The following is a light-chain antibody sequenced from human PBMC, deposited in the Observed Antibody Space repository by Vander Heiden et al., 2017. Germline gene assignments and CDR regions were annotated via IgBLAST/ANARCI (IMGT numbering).Light chain of an antibody. Sequence: QSVLTQPPSVAGAPGQGVTISCTGGSSNVGAGYDVHWYQHLPGTAPKLLIYGNNNRPSGDPDRFSGSKSGTSASLAITGLQAEDEADYYCQSYDNSLSGWVFGGGTKLTVL. J-gene: IGLJ3*02. CDR1: SSNVGAGYD. CDR2: GNN. CDR3: QSYDNSLSGWV. V-gene: IGLV1-40*01.